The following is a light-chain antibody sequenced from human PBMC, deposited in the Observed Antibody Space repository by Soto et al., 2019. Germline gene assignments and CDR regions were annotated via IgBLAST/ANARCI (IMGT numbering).Light chain of an antibody. J-gene: IGKJ5*01. CDR3: QQYNTYPYT. V-gene: IGKV1-5*01. CDR2: DAS. Sequence: DIQITPSPSTLSASVGDRVSITCRSSQSIISRLAWYQQKPGQAPHLLIFDASSLKSEVPSRFGGYGSGTEFTLTISSLQPGDFATYYCQQYNTYPYTFGQGTRLEI. CDR1: QSIISR.